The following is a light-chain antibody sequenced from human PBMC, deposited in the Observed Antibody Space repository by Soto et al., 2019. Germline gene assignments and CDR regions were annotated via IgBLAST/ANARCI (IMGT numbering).Light chain of an antibody. CDR2: GAS. CDR1: QSVSRN. V-gene: IGKV3-15*01. J-gene: IGKJ5*01. Sequence: EIVMTQTPATLSVPPGDRATLSCRASQSVSRNFTWYQHKAGQAPRLLIYGASNRATGIPARFIGSGSGTDFTLTISSLQSEDFAVYYGQQYNNWPPITFGQGTRLAI. CDR3: QQYNNWPPIT.